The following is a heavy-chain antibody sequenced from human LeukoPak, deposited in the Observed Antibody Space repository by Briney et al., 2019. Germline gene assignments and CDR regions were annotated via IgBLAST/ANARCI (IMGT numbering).Heavy chain of an antibody. CDR3: ARASSSWYPDNWFDP. J-gene: IGHJ5*02. CDR1: GGSISSGGYY. CDR2: IYYSGST. D-gene: IGHD6-13*01. Sequence: PSETLSLTCTVSGGSISSGGYYWSWIRQHPGKGLEWIGYIYYSGSTYYNPSLKSRVTISVDTSKNQFSLKLSSVTAADTAVYYCARASSSWYPDNWFDPWGQGTLVTVSS. V-gene: IGHV4-31*03.